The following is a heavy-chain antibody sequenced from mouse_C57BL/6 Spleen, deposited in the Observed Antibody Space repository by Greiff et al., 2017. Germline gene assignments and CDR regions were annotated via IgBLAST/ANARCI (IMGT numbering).Heavy chain of an antibody. CDR2: IYPGVGDT. Sequence: VQLQQSGPELVKPGASVKISCKASGYAFSSSWMNWVKQRPGKGLEWIGRIYPGVGDTNYNGKFKGKATLTADKSSSTAYMQLSSLTSEDSAVYFCAVNSSWFAYWGQGTLVTVSA. CDR3: AVNSSWFAY. CDR1: GYAFSSSW. V-gene: IGHV1-82*01. J-gene: IGHJ3*01.